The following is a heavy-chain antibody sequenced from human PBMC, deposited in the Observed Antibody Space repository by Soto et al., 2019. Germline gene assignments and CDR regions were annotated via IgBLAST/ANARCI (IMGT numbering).Heavy chain of an antibody. CDR1: GVTFSSYS. CDR2: ISSSSSNI. J-gene: IGHJ6*02. D-gene: IGHD3-16*01. CDR3: ARELGVDAVARMDV. Sequence: EVQLVESGGGLVQPGGSLRLSCAASGVTFSSYSMVWVRQAPGKGLEWVSDISSSSSNIYYADSVKGRFSTSRDNAKNSPSLQKNSLRVEDTGVYYSARELGVDAVARMDVWGQGTRVTVSS. V-gene: IGHV3-48*01.